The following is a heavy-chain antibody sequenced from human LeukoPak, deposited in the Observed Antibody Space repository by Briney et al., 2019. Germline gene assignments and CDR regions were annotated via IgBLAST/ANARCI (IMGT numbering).Heavy chain of an antibody. J-gene: IGHJ4*02. CDR3: ARERGYGYFDS. CDR2: ISSSGSAI. D-gene: IGHD2-15*01. Sequence: GGSLRLSCAASGFTFTNYEMNWVRQAPEKGLEWVSYISSSGSAIYDADPVKGRFTISRDNVRNSLHLQMNSLRAEDTAVYYCARERGYGYFDSWGQGTLVTVSS. CDR1: GFTFTNYE. V-gene: IGHV3-48*03.